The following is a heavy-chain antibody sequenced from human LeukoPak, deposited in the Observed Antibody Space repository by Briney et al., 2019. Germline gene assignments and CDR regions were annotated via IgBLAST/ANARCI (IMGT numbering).Heavy chain of an antibody. CDR1: GFTFSSYW. CDR3: TKRPFSGYFDY. Sequence: GGSLRLSCAASGFTFSSYWMSWVRQAPGKGLVWVSRINSDGSSTSYADSVKGRFTISRDNSKNTLYLQMNSLRAEDTAVYYCTKRPFSGYFDYWGQGTLVTVSS. CDR2: INSDGSST. J-gene: IGHJ4*02. D-gene: IGHD1-1*01. V-gene: IGHV3-74*01.